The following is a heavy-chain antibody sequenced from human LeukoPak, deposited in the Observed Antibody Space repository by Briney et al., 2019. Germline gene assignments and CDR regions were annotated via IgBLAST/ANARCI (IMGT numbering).Heavy chain of an antibody. V-gene: IGHV1-46*01. CDR3: ASFYNTNDALDI. D-gene: IGHD5-24*01. Sequence: GASVKVSCKASGYRFTSQYVHWVRPAPGQGLEWMGIINPTGGSTRNAQKFQGRFSMTGDTSTSTVYMELSRLRSEDTAVYYCASFYNTNDALDIWGQGTMVTVSS. J-gene: IGHJ3*02. CDR2: INPTGGST. CDR1: GYRFTSQY.